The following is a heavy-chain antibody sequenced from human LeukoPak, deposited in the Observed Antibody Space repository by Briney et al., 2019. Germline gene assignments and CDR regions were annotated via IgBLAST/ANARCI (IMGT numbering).Heavy chain of an antibody. J-gene: IGHJ4*01. Sequence: PGGSLRLSCAASGFTFSTYWMYWVRQAPEKGLEWVANIKQDGSHKYYVDSVKGRFTISRDNAKNSLYLQMNSLRVEDTPVYYCVREEGYWGHGTLVTVSS. V-gene: IGHV3-7*01. CDR1: GFTFSTYW. CDR3: VREEGY. CDR2: IKQDGSHK.